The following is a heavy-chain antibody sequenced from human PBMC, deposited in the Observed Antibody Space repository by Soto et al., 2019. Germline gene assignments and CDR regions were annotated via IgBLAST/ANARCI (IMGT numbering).Heavy chain of an antibody. CDR2: IYYSGST. CDR1: GGSISSGGYY. D-gene: IGHD3-3*01. CDR3: ARGPGRFIFGVVRNWFDP. V-gene: IGHV4-31*03. Sequence: SETLSLTCTVSGGSISSGGYYWSWIRQHPGKGLEWIGYIYYSGSTYYNPSLKSRVTISVDTSKNQFSLKLSSVTAADTAVYYCARGPGRFIFGVVRNWFDPWGQGTLVTVSS. J-gene: IGHJ5*02.